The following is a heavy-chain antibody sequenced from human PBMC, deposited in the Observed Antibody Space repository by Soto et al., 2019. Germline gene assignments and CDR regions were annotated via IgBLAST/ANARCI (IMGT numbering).Heavy chain of an antibody. D-gene: IGHD6-13*01. Sequence: SVKVSCKASGGTFSSYAISWVRQAPGQGLEWMGGIIPIFGTANYAQKFQGRVTITADESTSTAYMELSSLRSEDTAVYYCARDEIAAAGHPLGYYYYGMDVWGQGTTVTVSS. CDR3: ARDEIAAAGHPLGYYYYGMDV. V-gene: IGHV1-69*13. CDR2: IIPIFGTA. CDR1: GGTFSSYA. J-gene: IGHJ6*02.